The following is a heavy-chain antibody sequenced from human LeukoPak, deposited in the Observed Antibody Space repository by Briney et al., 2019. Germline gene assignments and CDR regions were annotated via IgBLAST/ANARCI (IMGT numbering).Heavy chain of an antibody. CDR2: ISSSGNT. D-gene: IGHD6-13*01. J-gene: IGHJ4*02. V-gene: IGHV3-23*01. CDR3: VKGRISEDGLDF. Sequence: GGSLRLSCAASGFTFSRSAMTWVRQTPGKGLDWVSSISSSGNTYYADSVKGRFTISRDNSKNMLYLQMDSLRAEDTAVYYCVKGRISEDGLDFWGQGTLVTVSS. CDR1: GFTFSRSA.